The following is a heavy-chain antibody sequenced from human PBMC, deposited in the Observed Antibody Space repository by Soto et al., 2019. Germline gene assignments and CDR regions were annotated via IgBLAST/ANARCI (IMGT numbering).Heavy chain of an antibody. V-gene: IGHV4-39*01. D-gene: IGHD3-16*01. J-gene: IGHJ6*03. CDR1: GGSISSSSYY. Sequence: PSETLSLTCTVSGGSISSSSYYWGWIRQPPGKGLEWIGSIYYSGSTYYNPSLKSRVTISVDTSKNQFSLKLSSVTAADTAVYYCASGGKDYYMDVWGKGTTVTVSS. CDR3: ASGGKDYYMDV. CDR2: IYYSGST.